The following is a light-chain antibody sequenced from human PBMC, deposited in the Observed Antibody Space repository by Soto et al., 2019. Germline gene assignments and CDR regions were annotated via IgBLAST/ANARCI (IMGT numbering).Light chain of an antibody. Sequence: QSALTQPASVSGSPGQSITISCTGTSSDVGGYNYVSWYQQHAGKAPKLMIYEVSNRPSGVSNRFSGSKSGNMASLTISGLRAEDEADYYCSSYTSSSTLDRVFGTGTKVTVL. CDR3: SSYTSSSTLDRV. CDR2: EVS. CDR1: SSDVGGYNY. J-gene: IGLJ1*01. V-gene: IGLV2-14*01.